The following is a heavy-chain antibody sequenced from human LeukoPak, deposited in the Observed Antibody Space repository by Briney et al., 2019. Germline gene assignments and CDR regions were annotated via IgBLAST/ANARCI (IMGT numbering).Heavy chain of an antibody. J-gene: IGHJ4*02. CDR1: GFTFSSYA. D-gene: IGHD2-15*01. CDR2: IGGSGGST. CDR3: AKQYCSGGSCYDY. V-gene: IGHV3-23*01. Sequence: PGGSLRLSCAASGFTFSSYAMSWVRQAPGKGLEWVSAIGGSGGSTYYADSVKGRFTISRDNSKNTLYLQMNSLRAEDTAVYYCAKQYCSGGSCYDYWGQGTLVTVSS.